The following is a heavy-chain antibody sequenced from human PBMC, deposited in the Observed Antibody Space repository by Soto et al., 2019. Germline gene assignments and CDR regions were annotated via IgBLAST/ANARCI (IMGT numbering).Heavy chain of an antibody. CDR2: IIPIFGTA. J-gene: IGHJ6*02. CDR3: ARARDIVVVPAAYYYYGMDV. D-gene: IGHD2-2*01. Sequence: QVQLVQSGAEVKKPGSSVKVSCKASGGTFSSYAISWVRQAPGQGLEWMGGIIPIFGTANYAQKFQGRVTITADESTSTAYMELSSLRSEDTAVHYCARARDIVVVPAAYYYYGMDVWGQGTTVTVSS. V-gene: IGHV1-69*01. CDR1: GGTFSSYA.